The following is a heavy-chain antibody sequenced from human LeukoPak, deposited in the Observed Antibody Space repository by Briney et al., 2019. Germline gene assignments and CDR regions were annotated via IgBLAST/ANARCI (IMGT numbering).Heavy chain of an antibody. D-gene: IGHD3-3*01. V-gene: IGHV4-34*01. CDR2: INHGGGP. J-gene: IGHJ3*02. Sequence: PSETLSLTCAVSGASFSGYYWSWIRQPPGKGLEWIGEINHGGGPNYNPSLKSRVTISLDTSKNQFSLKMTSVTAADTAVYYCATQGDDFWSGYYAFDIWGQGTLVTVSS. CDR3: ATQGDDFWSGYYAFDI. CDR1: GASFSGYY.